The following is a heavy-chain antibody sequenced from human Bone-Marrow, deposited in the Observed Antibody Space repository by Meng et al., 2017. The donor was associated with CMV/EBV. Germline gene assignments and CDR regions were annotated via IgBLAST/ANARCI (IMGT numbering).Heavy chain of an antibody. CDR1: GYTFTGYY. CDR2: FDPEDGET. J-gene: IGHJ4*02. Sequence: ASVKVSCKASGYTFTGYYMHWVRQAPGQGLEWMGGFDPEDGETIYAQKFQGRVTMTEDTSTDTAYMELSSLRSEDTAVYYCATARPGGWYFSHWGQGTRVTVSS. CDR3: ATARPGGWYFSH. V-gene: IGHV1-24*01. D-gene: IGHD6-19*01.